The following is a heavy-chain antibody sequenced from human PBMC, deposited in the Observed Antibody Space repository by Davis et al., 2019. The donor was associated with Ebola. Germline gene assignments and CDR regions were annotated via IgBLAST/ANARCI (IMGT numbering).Heavy chain of an antibody. CDR1: DGSFSAYY. J-gene: IGHJ6*02. Sequence: PSETLSLTCAVYDGSFSAYYWSWIRQPPGKGLEWIGEINHSGSTNYNPSLLSRVTISVNTSKNQFSLRLSSVTAADTAAYYCASGRGGYITHSYYYAMDVWGQGTTVTVSS. D-gene: IGHD5-12*01. CDR2: INHSGST. CDR3: ASGRGGYITHSYYYAMDV. V-gene: IGHV4-34*01.